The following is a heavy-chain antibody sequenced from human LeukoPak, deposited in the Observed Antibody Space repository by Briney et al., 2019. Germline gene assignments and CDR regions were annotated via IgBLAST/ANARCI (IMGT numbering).Heavy chain of an antibody. J-gene: IGHJ4*02. D-gene: IGHD6-19*01. V-gene: IGHV1-18*01. Sequence: GASVKVSCKASGYTFTSYGISWVRQAPGQGLEWMGWISAYNGNTNYAQKLQGRVTMTSDTSTSTAYMELRSLRSDDTAVYYCARDFESRSVTAGPPRVMAFDYWGQGTLVTVSS. CDR3: ARDFESRSVTAGPPRVMAFDY. CDR2: ISAYNGNT. CDR1: GYTFTSYG.